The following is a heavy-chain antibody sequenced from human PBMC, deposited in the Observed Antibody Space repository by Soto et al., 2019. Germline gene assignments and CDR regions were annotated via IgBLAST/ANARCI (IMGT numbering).Heavy chain of an antibody. J-gene: IGHJ4*02. CDR3: AKSESALVATIEWGY. D-gene: IGHD5-12*01. CDR1: GFTFSSYA. Sequence: GGSLRLSCAASGFTFSSYAMSWVRQAPGKGLEWVSAISGSGGSTYYADSVKGRFTISRDNSKNTLYLQMNSLRAEDTAVYYCAKSESALVATIEWGYWGQGTLVTVSS. CDR2: ISGSGGST. V-gene: IGHV3-23*01.